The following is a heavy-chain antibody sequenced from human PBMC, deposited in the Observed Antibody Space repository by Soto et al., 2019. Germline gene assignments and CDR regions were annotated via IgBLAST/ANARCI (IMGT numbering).Heavy chain of an antibody. CDR1: GCYISSYY. CDR2: MYNTGST. Sequence: SETLSLTCAVSGCYISSYYWSWIRQPPGKGLEWIGYMYNTGSTIYNPSLKSRVTISVDTSKNQFSLKLNSVTAADTAVYYCARDLWGYCGADCYPLDVWGQGTTVTSP. J-gene: IGHJ6*02. D-gene: IGHD2-21*02. CDR3: ARDLWGYCGADCYPLDV. V-gene: IGHV4-59*01.